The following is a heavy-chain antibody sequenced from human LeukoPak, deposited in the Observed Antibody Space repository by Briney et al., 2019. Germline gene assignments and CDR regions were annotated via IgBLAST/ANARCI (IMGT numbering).Heavy chain of an antibody. CDR2: IYYSGST. D-gene: IGHD3-22*01. CDR3: SRSYYDSSGSDYFDY. J-gene: IGHJ4*02. CDR1: GGSVSSGSYY. V-gene: IGHV4-61*01. Sequence: KASETLSLTCTVSGGSVSSGSYYWSWIRQPPGKGLEWIGYIYYSGSTNYNPSLKSRVTISVDTSKNQFSLKLSSVTAADTAVYYCSRSYYDSSGSDYFDYWGQGTLVTVSS.